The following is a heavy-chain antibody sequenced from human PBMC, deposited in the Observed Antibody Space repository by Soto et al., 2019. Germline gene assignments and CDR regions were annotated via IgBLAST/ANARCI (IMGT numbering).Heavy chain of an antibody. D-gene: IGHD3-16*01. CDR2: IYYSGST. CDR3: ARLVRAGEYYFDY. V-gene: IGHV4-39*01. Sequence: SETLSLTCTVSGGSISSSSYYWGWIRQPPGKGLEWIGSIYYSGSTYYNPSLKSGVTISVDTSKNQFSLRLSSVTAADTAVYYCARLVRAGEYYFDYWGQGTLVTVSS. J-gene: IGHJ4*02. CDR1: GGSISSSSYY.